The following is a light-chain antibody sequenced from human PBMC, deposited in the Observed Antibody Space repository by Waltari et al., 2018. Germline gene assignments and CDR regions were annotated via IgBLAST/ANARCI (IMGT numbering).Light chain of an antibody. CDR1: SSNIGSNY. CDR2: RNN. V-gene: IGLV1-47*01. Sequence: QSVLTQPPSASGTPGQRVTIPCSGSSSNIGSNYVYWYQQLPGTAPKLLIYRNNQRPSGVPDRFSGSKSGTSASLASSGLRSEDEADYYCAAWDDSLSGDVFGTGTKVTVL. J-gene: IGLJ1*01. CDR3: AAWDDSLSGDV.